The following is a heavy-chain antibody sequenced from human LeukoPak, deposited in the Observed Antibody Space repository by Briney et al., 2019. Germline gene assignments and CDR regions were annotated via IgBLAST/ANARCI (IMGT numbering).Heavy chain of an antibody. V-gene: IGHV1-24*01. CDR3: ASLRYGGNSYYFDY. D-gene: IGHD4-23*01. CDR1: GYTLTELS. CDR2: FDPEDGET. J-gene: IGHJ4*02. Sequence: ASVKVSCKVSGYTLTELSMHWVRQAPGKGLEWMGGFDPEDGETIYAQKFQGRVTMTEDTSTDTAYMELSSLRSEDTAVNYCASLRYGGNSYYFDYWGQGTLVTVSS.